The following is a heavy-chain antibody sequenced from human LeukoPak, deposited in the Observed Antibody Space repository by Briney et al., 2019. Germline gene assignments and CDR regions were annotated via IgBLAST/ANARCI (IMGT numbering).Heavy chain of an antibody. CDR1: GFTFSHYG. V-gene: IGHV3-33*06. CDR3: AKDAQRGFDYSNSLDY. Sequence: PGGSLRLSCAASGFTFSHYGMPWVRQAPGKGLEWVAVIWHDGSNKYYTDSVKGRFSISRDNSRNTQYLEMNSLRVEDTAVYYCAKDAQRGFDYSNSLDYWGQGTLVTVSS. CDR2: IWHDGSNK. J-gene: IGHJ4*02. D-gene: IGHD4-11*01.